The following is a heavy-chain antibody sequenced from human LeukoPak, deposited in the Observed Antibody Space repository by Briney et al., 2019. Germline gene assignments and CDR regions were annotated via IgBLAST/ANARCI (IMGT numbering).Heavy chain of an antibody. V-gene: IGHV4-4*02. D-gene: IGHD2/OR15-2a*01. CDR2: IYHSGST. CDR1: GGSISSSYW. CDR3: ARAHSIASYYYGVDV. J-gene: IGHJ6*02. Sequence: SGTLSITCAVSGGSISSSYWWSWVRQPPGKGLEWIGEIYHSGSTNYNPSLKSRVTISVDKSKSQFSLKLSSVTAADTAVYYCARAHSIASYYYGVDVWGQGTTVTVSS.